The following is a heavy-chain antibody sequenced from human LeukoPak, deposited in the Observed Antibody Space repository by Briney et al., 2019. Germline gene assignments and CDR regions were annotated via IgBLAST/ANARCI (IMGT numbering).Heavy chain of an antibody. CDR3: ASQLGVLRYFDWLG. CDR1: GFTFSSYE. J-gene: IGHJ4*02. CDR2: ISSSGSTI. D-gene: IGHD3-9*01. Sequence: GGSLRLSCAASGFTFSSYEMNWVRQAPGKGLEWVSYISSSGSTIYYADSVKGRFTISRDNAKNSLYLQMNSLRAEDTAVYYCASQLGVLRYFDWLGWGQGTLVTVSS. V-gene: IGHV3-48*03.